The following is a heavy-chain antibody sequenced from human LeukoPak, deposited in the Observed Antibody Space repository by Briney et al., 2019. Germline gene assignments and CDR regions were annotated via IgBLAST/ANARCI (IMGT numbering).Heavy chain of an antibody. CDR2: IYYSGNT. CDR1: GFTFNTYT. D-gene: IGHD3-22*01. J-gene: IGHJ4*02. CDR3: ASTSPKYYYESSGYSSLFDN. Sequence: SGGSLRLSCAASGFTFNTYTMNWVRQAPGKGLEWIGTIYYSGNTYYNPSLKSRLTISVDTSKNQFSLKLRSVTAADTALYYCASTSPKYYYESSGYSSLFDNWGQGTLVTVSS. V-gene: IGHV4-39*07.